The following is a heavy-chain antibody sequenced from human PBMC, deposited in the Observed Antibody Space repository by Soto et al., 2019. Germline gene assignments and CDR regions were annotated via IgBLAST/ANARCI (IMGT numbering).Heavy chain of an antibody. J-gene: IGHJ6*03. Sequence: EVQLVESGGGLVQPGGSLRLSCAASGFTFSSYWMTWVRQAPGKGLEWVANIKHDGSEKQYVDSVEGRFTISRDNAKNSLYLQMNSLRAEDTAVYYCADSGSYTDVWGKGTTVIVSS. CDR1: GFTFSSYW. CDR3: ADSGSYTDV. V-gene: IGHV3-7*01. D-gene: IGHD3-22*01. CDR2: IKHDGSEK.